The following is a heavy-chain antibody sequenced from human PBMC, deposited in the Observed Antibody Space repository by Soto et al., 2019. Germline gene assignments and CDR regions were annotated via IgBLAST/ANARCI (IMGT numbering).Heavy chain of an antibody. V-gene: IGHV4-34*01. CDR1: GGSFSGYY. CDR2: INHSGST. D-gene: IGHD2-21*02. Sequence: QVQLQQWGAGLLKPSETLSLTCAVYGGSFSGYYWSWIRQPPGKGLEWIGEINHSGSTNYNPSLKSRVTISVDTSKTQFSLKLSSVTAADTAVYYCARGPYCGGDCYPGYWGQGTLVTVSS. CDR3: ARGPYCGGDCYPGY. J-gene: IGHJ4*02.